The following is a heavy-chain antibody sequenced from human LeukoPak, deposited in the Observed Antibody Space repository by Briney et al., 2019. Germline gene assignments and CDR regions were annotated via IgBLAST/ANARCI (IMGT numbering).Heavy chain of an antibody. Sequence: GESLKISCKGSGYSFTNYWIGWVRQMPGKDLEWMGVINPADSDRRFSPALQGQVTISVDKSISTAYMQLSSLKASDTAIYYCARCPIGGSFFDYWGQGTLVTVSS. V-gene: IGHV5-51*01. CDR2: INPADSDR. CDR3: ARCPIGGSFFDY. D-gene: IGHD3-16*01. J-gene: IGHJ4*02. CDR1: GYSFTNYW.